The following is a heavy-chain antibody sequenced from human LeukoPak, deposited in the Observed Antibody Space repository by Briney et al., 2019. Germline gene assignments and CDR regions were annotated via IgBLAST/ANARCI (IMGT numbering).Heavy chain of an antibody. Sequence: SETLSLTCTVSGGSISSSSYYWGWIRQPPGKGLEWIGSIYYSGSTYYTPSLKSRVTISVDTSKNQFSLKLSSVTAADTAVYYCARQYTAMAWSYYFDYWGQGTLVTVSS. V-gene: IGHV4-39*01. D-gene: IGHD5-18*01. CDR1: GGSISSSSYY. CDR3: ARQYTAMAWSYYFDY. CDR2: IYYSGST. J-gene: IGHJ4*02.